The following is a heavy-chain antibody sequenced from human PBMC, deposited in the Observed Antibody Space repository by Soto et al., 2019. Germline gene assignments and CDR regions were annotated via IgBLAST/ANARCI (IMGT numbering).Heavy chain of an antibody. CDR2: IYPGDSDT. D-gene: IGHD6-6*01. CDR1: GYSFTSYW. J-gene: IGHJ6*03. CDR3: ASSSSTSYYYMDA. V-gene: IGHV5-51*01. Sequence: HGESLKISCKGSGYSFTSYWIGWVRQMPGKGLEWMGIIYPGDSDTRYSPSFQGQVTISADKSISTAYLQWSSLKASDTAMYYCASSSSTSYYYMDAWGKGTTVTVSS.